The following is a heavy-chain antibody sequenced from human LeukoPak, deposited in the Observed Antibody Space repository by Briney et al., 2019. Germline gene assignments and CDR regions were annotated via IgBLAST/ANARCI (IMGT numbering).Heavy chain of an antibody. CDR1: GGSISGYY. CDR2: IYHSGNA. Sequence: PSETLSLTCTVSGGSISGYYWGWIRQPPGKGLEWIGSIYHSGNAYYTPSLKSRVTISVDTSKNQFSLKLSSVTAADTAVYYCARHTYCSGGSCYPYYYYYYMDVWGTGTTVTVSS. CDR3: ARHTYCSGGSCYPYYYYYYMDV. V-gene: IGHV4-38-2*02. J-gene: IGHJ6*03. D-gene: IGHD2-15*01.